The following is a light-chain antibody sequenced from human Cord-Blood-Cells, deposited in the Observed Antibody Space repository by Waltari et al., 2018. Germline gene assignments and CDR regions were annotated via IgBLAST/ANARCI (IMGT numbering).Light chain of an antibody. V-gene: IGLV2-14*01. Sequence: QSALTQPASVSGSPGQSITISCTGTTSDVGGYNYASWYQQHPGKAPKPMIYDVSNPPSGVSNRFAGSKSGNTASLTISGLQAEDEADYYCSSYTSSSTYVFGTGTKVTVL. J-gene: IGLJ1*01. CDR3: SSYTSSSTYV. CDR2: DVS. CDR1: TSDVGGYNY.